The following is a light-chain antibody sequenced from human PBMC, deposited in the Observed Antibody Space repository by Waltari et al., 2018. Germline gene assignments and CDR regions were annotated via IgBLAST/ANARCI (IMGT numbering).Light chain of an antibody. V-gene: IGKV1-5*03. Sequence: DIQMTQSPSTLSASVGESVTITCRASQSIGSWLAWYQQKPGKAPKLLIYEATSLESGVPSRFSASGSGTEFTLTISSLQPDDFATYYCQRYNSYPITFGPGTKVDI. J-gene: IGKJ3*01. CDR1: QSIGSW. CDR2: EAT. CDR3: QRYNSYPIT.